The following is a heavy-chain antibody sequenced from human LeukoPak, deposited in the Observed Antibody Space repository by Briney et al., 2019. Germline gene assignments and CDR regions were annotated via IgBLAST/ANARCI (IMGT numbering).Heavy chain of an antibody. CDR3: ARRHYGMDV. Sequence: PSETLSLTCAVSGYSICSGYYWGWIRQPPGKGLEWIGSIYHSGSTYYNPSLKSRVTISVDTSKNQFSLKLSPVTAAGTAVYYCARRHYGMDVWGKGTTVTVSS. V-gene: IGHV4-38-2*01. CDR1: GYSICSGYY. J-gene: IGHJ6*04. CDR2: IYHSGST.